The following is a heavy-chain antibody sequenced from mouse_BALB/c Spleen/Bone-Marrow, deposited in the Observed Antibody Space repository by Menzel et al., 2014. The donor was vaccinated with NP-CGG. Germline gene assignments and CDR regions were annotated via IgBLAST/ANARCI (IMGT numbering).Heavy chain of an antibody. CDR3: ARDINDNYNWYFDV. CDR1: GFTFTDYY. D-gene: IGHD2-1*01. Sequence: EVQLVESGGGLVQPGGSLRLSCATSGFTFTDYYMSWVRQPPGKALEWLGFIRNKANGYTTEYSASVKGRFTISRDNSQSILYLQMNPLRAEDSATYFCARDINDNYNWYFDVWGAGTTVTASS. V-gene: IGHV7-3*02. J-gene: IGHJ1*01. CDR2: IRNKANGYTT.